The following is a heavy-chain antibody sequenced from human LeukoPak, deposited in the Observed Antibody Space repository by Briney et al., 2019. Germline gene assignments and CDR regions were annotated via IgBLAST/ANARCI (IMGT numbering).Heavy chain of an antibody. J-gene: IGHJ4*02. Sequence: ASVKVSCKASGYTFTSYGISWVRQAPGQGLEWMGWINPNSGGTNYAQKFQGRVTMTRDTSISTAYMELSRLRSDDTAVYYCARAQSFCSGGSCYEYYFDYWGQGTLVTVSS. V-gene: IGHV1-2*02. D-gene: IGHD2-15*01. CDR1: GYTFTSYG. CDR2: INPNSGGT. CDR3: ARAQSFCSGGSCYEYYFDY.